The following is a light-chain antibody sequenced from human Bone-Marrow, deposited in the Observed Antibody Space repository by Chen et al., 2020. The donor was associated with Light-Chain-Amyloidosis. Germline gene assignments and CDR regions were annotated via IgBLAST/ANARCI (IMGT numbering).Light chain of an antibody. CDR1: DLHTKY. CDR2: GDT. J-gene: IGLJ2*01. Sequence: SDELTQTPSVSLSPGQNVRMTCAGNDLHTKYAYCAQQKPGQAPVLVIHGDTERPSGISERFSLSSSGTTATLTISGVQAEDEADYHCQSADSSGTYEVIFGGGTKLTVL. CDR3: QSADSSGTYEVI. V-gene: IGLV3-25*03.